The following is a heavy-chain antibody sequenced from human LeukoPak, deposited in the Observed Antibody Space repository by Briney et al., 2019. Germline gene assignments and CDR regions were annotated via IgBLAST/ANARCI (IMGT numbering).Heavy chain of an antibody. Sequence: ASVKVSCKASGYTFTSYYTHWVRQAPGQGLEWMGIINPSGGSTSYAQKFQGRVTMTRDTSTSTVYMELSSLRSEDSAVYYCVRTPPNWGADFWGQGTLVTVSS. V-gene: IGHV1-46*01. CDR1: GYTFTSYY. CDR2: INPSGGST. J-gene: IGHJ4*02. CDR3: VRTPPNWGADF. D-gene: IGHD7-27*01.